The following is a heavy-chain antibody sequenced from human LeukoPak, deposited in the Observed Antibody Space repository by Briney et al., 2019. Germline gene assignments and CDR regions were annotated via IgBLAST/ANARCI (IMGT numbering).Heavy chain of an antibody. J-gene: IGHJ4*02. CDR1: GYTFTGYY. D-gene: IGHD3-22*01. CDR3: ARDYGGWDSSGHYYEDY. CDR2: INPNSGGT. Sequence: ASVKVSCKASGYTFTGYYMHWVRQAPGQGLEWMGWINPNSGGTNYAQKFQGRVTMTRDTSISTAYMELSRLRSDDTAVYYCARDYGGWDSSGHYYEDYWGQGTLVTVSS. V-gene: IGHV1-2*02.